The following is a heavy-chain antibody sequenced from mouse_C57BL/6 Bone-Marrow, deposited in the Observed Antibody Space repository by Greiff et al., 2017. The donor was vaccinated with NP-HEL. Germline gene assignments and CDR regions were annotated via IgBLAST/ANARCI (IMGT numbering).Heavy chain of an antibody. V-gene: IGHV1-50*01. CDR2: IDPSDSYT. J-gene: IGHJ3*01. Sequence: QVQLQQPGAELVKPGASVKLSCKASGYTFTSYWMQWVKQRPGQGLEWIGEIDPSDSYTNYNQKFKGKATLTVDTSSSTAYMQLSSLTSEDSAVYYCAREGDYDDGGRFAYWGQGTLVTVSA. CDR1: GYTFTSYW. CDR3: AREGDYDDGGRFAY. D-gene: IGHD2-4*01.